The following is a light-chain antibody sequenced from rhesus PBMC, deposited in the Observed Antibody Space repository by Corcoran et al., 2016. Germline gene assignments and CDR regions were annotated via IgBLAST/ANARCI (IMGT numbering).Light chain of an antibody. J-gene: IGKJ4*01. CDR2: KAS. Sequence: DIQMTQSPSSLSASIGDRVTITCRASENVNNYLNWYQQKPGKAPKILIYKASTLQSGVPSRFSGSGSGTDYSFTISSLQPEDVAGYYGQQGDGTPPTFGGGTKVELK. V-gene: IGKV1-74*01. CDR1: ENVNNY. CDR3: QQGDGTPPT.